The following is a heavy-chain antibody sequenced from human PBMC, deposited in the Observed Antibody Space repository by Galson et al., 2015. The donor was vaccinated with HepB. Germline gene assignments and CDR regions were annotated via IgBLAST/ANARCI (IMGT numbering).Heavy chain of an antibody. CDR1: GGTFSSYA. D-gene: IGHD6-13*01. CDR2: IIPIFGTA. CDR3: AISGGIAAAGTRMGYYYGMDV. V-gene: IGHV1-69*13. Sequence: VKVSCKASGGTFSSYAISWVRQAPGQGLEWMGGIIPIFGTANYAQKFQGRVTITADESTSTAYMELSSLRSEDTAVYYCAISGGIAAAGTRMGYYYGMDVWGQGTTVTVSS. J-gene: IGHJ6*02.